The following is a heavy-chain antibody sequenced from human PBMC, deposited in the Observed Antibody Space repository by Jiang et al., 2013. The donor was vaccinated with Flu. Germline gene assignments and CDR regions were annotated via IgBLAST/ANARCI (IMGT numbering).Heavy chain of an antibody. J-gene: IGHJ4*02. Sequence: QLLESGGGVVQPGRSLRLSCAASGFTFSSYAMHWVRQAPGKGLEWVAVISYDGSNKYYADSVKGRFTISRDNSKNTLYLQMNSLRDEDTAVYYCARDVTDGYNLFFFDYWGQGTLVTVSS. CDR3: ARDVTDGYNLFFFDY. CDR2: ISYDGSNK. CDR1: GFTFSSYA. D-gene: IGHD5-24*01. V-gene: IGHV3-30-3*01.